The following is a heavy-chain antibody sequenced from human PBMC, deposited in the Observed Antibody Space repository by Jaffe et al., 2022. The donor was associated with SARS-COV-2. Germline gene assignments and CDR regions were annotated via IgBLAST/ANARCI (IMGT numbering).Heavy chain of an antibody. CDR2: ISGSGGST. CDR3: AKLQDDSSGYYSGAFDI. CDR1: GFTFSSYA. Sequence: EVQLLESGGGLVQPGGSLRLSCAASGFTFSSYAMSWVRQAPGKGLEWVSAISGSGGSTYYADSVKGRFTISRDNSKNTLYLQMNSLRAEDTAVYYCAKLQDDSSGYYSGAFDIWGQGTMVTVSS. D-gene: IGHD3-22*01. J-gene: IGHJ3*02. V-gene: IGHV3-23*01.